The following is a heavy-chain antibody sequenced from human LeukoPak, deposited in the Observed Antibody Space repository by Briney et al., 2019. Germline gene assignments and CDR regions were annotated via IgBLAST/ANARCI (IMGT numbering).Heavy chain of an antibody. CDR1: GFTFSSYG. J-gene: IGHJ4*02. V-gene: IGHV3-30*18. CDR3: AKDLETLPDY. Sequence: GGSLRLSCAASGFTFSSYGMHWVRQAPGKGLEWVAVISYDGSNKYYADSVKGRFTISRDNSKNTLYLQMNSLRAEDTAVYYCAKDLETLPDYWGQGTLVTVSS. D-gene: IGHD1-1*01. CDR2: ISYDGSNK.